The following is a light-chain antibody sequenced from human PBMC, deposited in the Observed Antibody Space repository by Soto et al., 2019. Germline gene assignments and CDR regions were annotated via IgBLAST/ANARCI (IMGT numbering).Light chain of an antibody. CDR1: QSVSSY. V-gene: IGKV3-11*01. CDR2: DAS. Sequence: EIVLTQSPATLSLSPGERAPPSSRASQSVSSYLAWYQQKPGQAPRLLIYDASNRATGIPARFSGSGSGTDFTLTISSLEPEDFAVYYCQQRSNWLTFGGGTKV. CDR3: QQRSNWLT. J-gene: IGKJ4*01.